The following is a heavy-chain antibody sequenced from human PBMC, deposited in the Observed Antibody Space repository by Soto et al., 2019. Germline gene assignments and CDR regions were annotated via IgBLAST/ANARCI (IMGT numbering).Heavy chain of an antibody. J-gene: IGHJ6*02. CDR1: GFTFSSYW. CDR3: ARVWERVDFWRGSYCMVV. V-gene: IGHV3-7*03. Sequence: PGGSLRLSCAASGFTFSSYWMSWVRQAPGKGLEWVANIKQDGSEKYYVDSVKGRFTISRDNAKNSLYLQMNSLRAEDTAVYYCARVWERVDFWRGSYCMVVWCPATLVTV. D-gene: IGHD3-3*01. CDR2: IKQDGSEK.